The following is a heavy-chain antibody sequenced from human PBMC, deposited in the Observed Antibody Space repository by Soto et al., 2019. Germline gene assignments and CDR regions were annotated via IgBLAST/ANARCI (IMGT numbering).Heavy chain of an antibody. CDR2: IYYSGST. J-gene: IGHJ4*02. CDR1: GGSISSGGYY. V-gene: IGHV4-31*03. D-gene: IGHD3-16*01. Sequence: SETLSLTCTVSGGSISSGGYYWSWIRQHPGKGLEWIGYIYYSGSTYYNPSLKSRVTISVDTSKNQFSLKLSSVTAADTAVYYCARFYVWGIYYRKIFDYGGRETRFTVSS. CDR3: ARFYVWGIYYRKIFDY.